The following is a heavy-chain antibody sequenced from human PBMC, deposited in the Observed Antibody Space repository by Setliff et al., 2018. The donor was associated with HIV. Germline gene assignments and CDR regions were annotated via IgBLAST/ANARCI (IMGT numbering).Heavy chain of an antibody. V-gene: IGHV3-30*02. CDR2: IWYDGNNK. CDR1: GFSFSSYG. CDR3: AKELGGSGIDAFGI. D-gene: IGHD3-10*01. J-gene: IGHJ3*02. Sequence: GESLRLSCAASGFSFSSYGMHWVRQAPGKGLEWVAGIWYDGNNKYYEDSVKGRFTISRDNSKNTVHLQMNSLRVEDTAVYYCAKELGGSGIDAFGIWGQGTMVTVSS.